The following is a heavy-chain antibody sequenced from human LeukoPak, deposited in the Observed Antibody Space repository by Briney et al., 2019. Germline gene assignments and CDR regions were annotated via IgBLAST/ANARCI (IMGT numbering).Heavy chain of an antibody. CDR3: AKHTYYYDSSGYYYFDY. J-gene: IGHJ4*02. CDR2: INQDGSEK. V-gene: IGHV3-7*03. CDR1: GFTFDDYW. D-gene: IGHD3-22*01. Sequence: GGSLRLSCGASGFTFDDYWMSWVRQAPGQGLEWVANINQDGSEKYYLDSAKGRFTISRDNARNSLYLQVNSLRAEDTAVYYCAKHTYYYDSSGYYYFDYWGQGTLVTVSS.